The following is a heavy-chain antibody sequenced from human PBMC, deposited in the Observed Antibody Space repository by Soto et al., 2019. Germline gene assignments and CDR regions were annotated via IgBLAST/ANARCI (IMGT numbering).Heavy chain of an antibody. CDR3: AKVFENYWAFDD. V-gene: IGHV3-30*18. Sequence: QVHLVESGGGVVQPGRSLRLSCAASGFSFSTYGMHWVRQAPGKGLEWVAFISNDGSNKYYADSVKGRFTISGDNSKNTLYLQMNSLRAEDTAVYYCAKVFENYWAFDDWGQGTLVTVS. CDR1: GFSFSTYG. D-gene: IGHD1-7*01. CDR2: ISNDGSNK. J-gene: IGHJ4*02.